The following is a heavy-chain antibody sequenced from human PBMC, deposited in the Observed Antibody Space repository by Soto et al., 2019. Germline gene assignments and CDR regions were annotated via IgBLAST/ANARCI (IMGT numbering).Heavy chain of an antibody. V-gene: IGHV4-4*02. CDR1: GGSICSSNW. CDR3: ARMKVTIFGVVIIGKAYYYGMDV. J-gene: IGHJ6*02. D-gene: IGHD3-3*01. CDR2: IYHSGST. Sequence: SETLSLTCAVSGGSICSSNWWSWVRQPPGKGLAWIGEIYHSGSTNYNPSLKSRVTISVDKXKNQFSLKLSSVTAADTAVYYCARMKVTIFGVVIIGKAYYYGMDVWGQGTTVT.